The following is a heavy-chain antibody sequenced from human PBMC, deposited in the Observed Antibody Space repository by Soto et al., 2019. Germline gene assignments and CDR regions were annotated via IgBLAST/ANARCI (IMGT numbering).Heavy chain of an antibody. D-gene: IGHD3-3*01. Sequence: GGSLRLSCAASGFTFSSYGMHWVRQAPGKGLEWVAVISYDGSNKYYADSVKGRFTISRDNSKNTLYLQMNSLRAEDTAVYYCAKDTSHLLVVYYDFWSGTLDYWGQGTLVTVSS. V-gene: IGHV3-30*18. CDR3: AKDTSHLLVVYYDFWSGTLDY. J-gene: IGHJ4*02. CDR1: GFTFSSYG. CDR2: ISYDGSNK.